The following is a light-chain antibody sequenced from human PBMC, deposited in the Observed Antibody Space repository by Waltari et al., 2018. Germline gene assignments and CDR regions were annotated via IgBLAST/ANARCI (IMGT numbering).Light chain of an antibody. V-gene: IGKV3-15*01. CDR2: HAS. CDR3: QQYNRWPPGT. J-gene: IGKJ1*01. CDR1: QTIGSN. Sequence: TVVTQSPVTLSVSPGERATLSCRTPQTIGSNLAWYQQRPGQAPRLLIYHASTRATGIPARFSGSGSETEFTLTISSLQSEDFAVYYCQQYNRWPPGTFGQGTKVEV.